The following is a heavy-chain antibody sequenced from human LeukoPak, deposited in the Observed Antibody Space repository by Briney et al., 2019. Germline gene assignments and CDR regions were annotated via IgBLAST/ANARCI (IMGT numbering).Heavy chain of an antibody. CDR3: ARGPPGYCSDTSCYTGAFDI. J-gene: IGHJ3*02. CDR2: INHSGRN. Sequence: SVTLSLTCAVYGGSFSAYYWTWIRQPPGKGLEWIGEINHSGRNNYNPSLKSRVTISVDTSKNQVSLKLSSVTAADTAVYYCARGPPGYCSDTSCYTGAFDIWGQGTMVTVSS. V-gene: IGHV4-34*01. D-gene: IGHD2-2*02. CDR1: GGSFSAYY.